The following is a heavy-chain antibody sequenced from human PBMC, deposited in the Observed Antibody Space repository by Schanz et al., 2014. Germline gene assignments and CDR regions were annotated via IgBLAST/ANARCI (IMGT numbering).Heavy chain of an antibody. CDR2: ISASGGDT. J-gene: IGHJ3*02. V-gene: IGHV3-23*01. CDR1: GFTFSSYA. D-gene: IGHD3-10*01. Sequence: EVQLLESGGGLVQPGGSLRLSCAASGFTFSSYAMSWVRQAPGKGLEWLSVISASGGDTYYADSVKGRFTISRDNSKNTLYLQMNSLRAEDTAVYYCAKGRFGELSAFDIWGQGTMXTVSS. CDR3: AKGRFGELSAFDI.